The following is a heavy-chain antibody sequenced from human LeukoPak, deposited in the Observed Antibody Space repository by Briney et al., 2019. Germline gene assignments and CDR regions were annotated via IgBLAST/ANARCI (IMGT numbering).Heavy chain of an antibody. CDR3: ARDLLAARPGWFDP. V-gene: IGHV1-18*01. CDR1: GYTFSTYG. J-gene: IGHJ5*02. CDR2: ISVYNGNT. D-gene: IGHD6-6*01. Sequence: ASVEVSCKTSGYTFSTYGVNWVRQAPGQGVEWMGWISVYNGNTRYAQKFQGRVTMRTATSTSTAYLELRSLRSDDTAVYYCARDLLAARPGWFDPWGQGTLVTVSS.